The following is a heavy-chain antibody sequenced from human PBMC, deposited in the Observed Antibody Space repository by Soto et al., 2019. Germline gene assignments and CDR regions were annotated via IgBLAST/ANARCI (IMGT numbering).Heavy chain of an antibody. CDR3: ERDGYSYGMDV. CDR1: GGSISSGGYY. J-gene: IGHJ6*02. CDR2: IYYSGST. Sequence: PSETLSLTCTVSGGSISSGGYYWSWIRQHPGKGLEWIGYIYYSGSTYYNPSPKSRVTISVDTSKNQFSLKLSSVTAADTAVYYCERDGYSYGMDVWGQGTTVTVSS. V-gene: IGHV4-31*03. D-gene: IGHD5-18*01.